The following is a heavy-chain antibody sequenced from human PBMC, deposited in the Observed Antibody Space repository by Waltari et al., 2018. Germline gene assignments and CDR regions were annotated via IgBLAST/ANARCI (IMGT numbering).Heavy chain of an antibody. V-gene: IGHV4-38-2*01. J-gene: IGHJ4*02. CDR1: GYSITSCSY. D-gene: IGHD6-13*01. Sequence: QVQLQESGPGLVKPSETLSLTCAVSGYSITSCSYWGWIRQPPGKGLEWIGSIYHSGSTYYNPSLKSRVTISVDTSKNQFSLKLSSVTAADTAVYYCARVGSWRRFDYWGQGTLVTVSS. CDR2: IYHSGST. CDR3: ARVGSWRRFDY.